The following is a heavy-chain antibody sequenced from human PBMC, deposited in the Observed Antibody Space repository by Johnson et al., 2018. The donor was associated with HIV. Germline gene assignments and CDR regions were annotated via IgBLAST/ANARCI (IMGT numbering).Heavy chain of an antibody. J-gene: IGHJ3*02. CDR1: GFTFSSYA. CDR2: ISYDGSNK. V-gene: IGHV3-30*04. D-gene: IGHD3-22*01. Sequence: QVQLVESGGGVVQPGRSLRLSCAASGFTFSSYAMHWVRQAPGKGLEWVAVISYDGSNKYYADSVKGRFTISRDNSKNTLYLQMNSLRAEDTAVYYCARATDYDSRDEAFEIWGQGTMVTVSS. CDR3: ARATDYDSRDEAFEI.